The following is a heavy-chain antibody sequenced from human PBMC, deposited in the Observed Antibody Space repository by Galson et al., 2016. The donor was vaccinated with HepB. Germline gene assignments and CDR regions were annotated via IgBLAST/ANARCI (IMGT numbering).Heavy chain of an antibody. D-gene: IGHD6-13*01. CDR1: GFTFSTYS. CDR2: LSSGSTTI. J-gene: IGHJ6*02. V-gene: IGHV3-48*02. CDR3: ARDGGQQVVRWERLRKVYYYYPMDV. Sequence: SLRLSCAASGFTFSTYSMNWVRQAPGKGLEWVSYLSSGSTTISYADSVKGRFTVSRDNAKNSLYLQMNTLRDDDTAVYYCARDGGQQVVRWERLRKVYYYYPMDVWGQGTTVTVSS.